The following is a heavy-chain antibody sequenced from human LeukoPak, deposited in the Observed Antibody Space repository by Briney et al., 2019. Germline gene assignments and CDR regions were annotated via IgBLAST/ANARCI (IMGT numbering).Heavy chain of an antibody. CDR3: AGEGTTQFDY. CDR1: GYTFTSYY. Sequence: ASVKVSCKASGYTFTSYYMHWVRQAPGQGLEWMGIINPSGGSTSYAQKFQGRVTMTRDTSTSTVYMELSSLSSEDTAVYYCAGEGTTQFDYWGQGTLVTVSS. J-gene: IGHJ4*02. D-gene: IGHD4-11*01. V-gene: IGHV1-46*01. CDR2: INPSGGST.